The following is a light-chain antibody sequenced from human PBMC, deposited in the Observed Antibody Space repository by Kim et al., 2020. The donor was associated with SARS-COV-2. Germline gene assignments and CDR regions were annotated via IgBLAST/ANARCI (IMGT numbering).Light chain of an antibody. CDR2: QDS. Sequence: SYELTQPPSVSVSPGQTASITCSGEKLGDKYACWYQQKPGQSPVWVIYQDSKRPSGIPERISGSNSGNTATLTISGTQAMDEADNYCQAWDSSTDLLGGG. CDR3: QAWDSSTDL. CDR1: KLGDKY. J-gene: IGLJ2*01. V-gene: IGLV3-1*01.